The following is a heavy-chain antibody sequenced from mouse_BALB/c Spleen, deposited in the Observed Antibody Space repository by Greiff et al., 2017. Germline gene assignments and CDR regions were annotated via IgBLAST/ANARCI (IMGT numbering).Heavy chain of an antibody. CDR3: ARDSTMITTWFAY. D-gene: IGHD2-4*01. V-gene: IGHV2-9*02. J-gene: IGHJ3*01. CDR2: IWAGGST. Sequence: QVQLKESGPGLVAPSQSLSITCTVSGFSLTSYGVHWVRQPPGKGLEWLGVIWAGGSTNYNSALMSRLSISKDNSKSQVFLKMNSLQTDDTAMYYCARDSTMITTWFAYWGQGTLVTVSA. CDR1: GFSLTSYG.